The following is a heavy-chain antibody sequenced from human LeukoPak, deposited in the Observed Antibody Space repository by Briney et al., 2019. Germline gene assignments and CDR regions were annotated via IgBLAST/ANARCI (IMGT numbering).Heavy chain of an antibody. V-gene: IGHV4-61*02. CDR3: ARETEGYCTNGVCYSCSYYFDY. Sequence: SETLSLTCTVSGGSISSGSYYWSWIRQPAGKGLEWIGRIYTSGSTNYNPSLKSRVTISVDTSKNQFSLKLSSVTAADTAVYYCARETEGYCTNGVCYSCSYYFDYWGQGTLVTVSS. J-gene: IGHJ4*02. CDR2: IYTSGST. D-gene: IGHD2-8*01. CDR1: GGSISSGSYY.